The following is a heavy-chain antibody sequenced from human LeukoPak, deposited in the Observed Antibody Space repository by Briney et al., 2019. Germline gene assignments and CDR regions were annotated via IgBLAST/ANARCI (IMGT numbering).Heavy chain of an antibody. CDR3: ARRLRFSNWFDP. V-gene: IGHV4-34*01. Sequence: RPSETLSLTCAVYGGSFSGYYWSWIRQPPGKGLEWIGEINHSGSTNYNPSLKSRVTISVDTSKNQFSLKLSSVTAADTAVYYCARRLRFSNWFDPWGQGTLVTVSS. J-gene: IGHJ5*02. D-gene: IGHD3-3*01. CDR2: INHSGST. CDR1: GGSFSGYY.